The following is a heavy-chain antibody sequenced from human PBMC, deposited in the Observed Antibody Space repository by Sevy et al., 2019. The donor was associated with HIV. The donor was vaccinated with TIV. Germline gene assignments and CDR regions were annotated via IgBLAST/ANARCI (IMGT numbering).Heavy chain of an antibody. CDR3: VRIRFQTGAFDS. CDR2: IDPISAGT. J-gene: IGHJ4*02. D-gene: IGHD7-27*01. Sequence: ASVKVSCKASGYTFTGHYLHWVRQAPGRGLEWMGWIDPISAGTNYAQKFKGTVTMARDTSISTAYMELSRLRFDDTAMYYFVRIRFQTGAFDSWGQGTLVTVSS. V-gene: IGHV1-2*02. CDR1: GYTFTGHY.